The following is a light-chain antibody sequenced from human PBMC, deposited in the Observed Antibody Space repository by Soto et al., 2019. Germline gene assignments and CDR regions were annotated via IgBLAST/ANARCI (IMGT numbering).Light chain of an antibody. J-gene: IGLJ1*01. V-gene: IGLV2-14*01. CDR2: DVS. Sequence: QSVLTQPASVSGSPGQSITISCTGTSSDAGGYNYVSWYQQHPGKAPKLMIYDVSNRPSGVSNRFSGSKSGNTASLTISGLQAEDEADYYCSSYTSSSTLHYVFGTGTKV. CDR3: SSYTSSSTLHYV. CDR1: SSDAGGYNY.